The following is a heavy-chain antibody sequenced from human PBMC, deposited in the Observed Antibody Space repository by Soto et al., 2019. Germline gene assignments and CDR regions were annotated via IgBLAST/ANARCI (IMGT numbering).Heavy chain of an antibody. J-gene: IGHJ6*02. CDR2: FDPEDGET. CDR3: ATGLELRDYYYAMDV. V-gene: IGHV1-24*01. D-gene: IGHD1-7*01. Sequence: ASAKVSCKVSGYTLTELSMHWVRQAPGKGLEWMGGFDPEDGETIYAQKFQGRVTMTEDTSKDTAYMELSSLRSEDTAVYYCATGLELRDYYYAMDVWGHWTTVTVSS. CDR1: GYTLTELS.